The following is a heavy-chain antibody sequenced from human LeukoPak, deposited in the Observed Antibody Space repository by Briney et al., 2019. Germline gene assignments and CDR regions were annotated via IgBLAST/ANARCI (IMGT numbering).Heavy chain of an antibody. CDR3: ARRGYYCSSTSCPNYYYYYYMEV. D-gene: IGHD2-2*01. J-gene: IGHJ6*03. V-gene: IGHV4-59*08. CDR1: GGSISSYY. Sequence: SETLSLTCTVSGGSISSYYWSWIRQPPGKGLEWIGYIYYSGSTKYNPSLKSRVTISVDTSKNQFSLKLSSVTAADTAVYYCARRGYYCSSTSCPNYYYYYYMEVWGKGTTVTVS. CDR2: IYYSGST.